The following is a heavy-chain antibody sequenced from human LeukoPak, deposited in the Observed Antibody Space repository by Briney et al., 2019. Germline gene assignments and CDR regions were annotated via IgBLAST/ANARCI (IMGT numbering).Heavy chain of an antibody. Sequence: PGGSLRLSCAASGFTFSSYSMNWVRQAPGKGLEWVSYISSSSSTIYYADSVKGRFTISRDNAKNSLYLQMNSLRAEDTAVYYCARAGYGDSILLLYYFDYWGQGTLVTVSS. V-gene: IGHV3-48*04. D-gene: IGHD4-17*01. CDR2: ISSSSSTI. CDR3: ARAGYGDSILLLYYFDY. CDR1: GFTFSSYS. J-gene: IGHJ4*02.